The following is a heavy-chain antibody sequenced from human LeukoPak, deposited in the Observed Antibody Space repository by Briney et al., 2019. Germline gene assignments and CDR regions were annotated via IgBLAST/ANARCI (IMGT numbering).Heavy chain of an antibody. D-gene: IGHD3-22*01. V-gene: IGHV3-30*02. Sequence: GSLRLSCAASEFTFSSYGMHWARQAPGKGLEWVAFIRYDGSNKYYADSVKGRFTISSDNSKNTLYLQMNSLRAEDTAVYYCARDGRSYYDSSGYSGFDIWGQGTMVTVSS. J-gene: IGHJ3*02. CDR1: EFTFSSYG. CDR3: ARDGRSYYDSSGYSGFDI. CDR2: IRYDGSNK.